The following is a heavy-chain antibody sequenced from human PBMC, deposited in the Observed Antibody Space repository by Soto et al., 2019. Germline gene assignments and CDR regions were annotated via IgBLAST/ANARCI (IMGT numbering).Heavy chain of an antibody. CDR2: IDWDDDK. Sequence: SGPTLVNPTQTLTLTCTFSGFSFTTSEMRVGWIRQPPGKALEWLARIDWDDDKFYSTSLKTRLTISKDTSKNQVVLTMTNMDPVDTATYYCAHIEVSGSAFDIWGQGTMVTVSS. CDR3: AHIEVSGSAFDI. D-gene: IGHD2-15*01. V-gene: IGHV2-70*04. CDR1: GFSFTTSEMR. J-gene: IGHJ3*02.